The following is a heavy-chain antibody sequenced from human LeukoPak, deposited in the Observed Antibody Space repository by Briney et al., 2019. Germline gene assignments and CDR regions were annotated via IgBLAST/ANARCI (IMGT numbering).Heavy chain of an antibody. J-gene: IGHJ4*02. CDR1: GGSISNYY. D-gene: IGHD3-22*01. CDR3: ARVDLGGSGYFFDL. V-gene: IGHV4-4*07. Sequence: SETLSLTCTVSGGSISNYYWSWIRQPAGKGLEWIGRIYTSGNTNYNPSLKSRVTISIDTSKKQFSLNLRSVNTADTAVYYCARVDLGGSGYFFDLWGQGALVTVSS. CDR2: IYTSGNT.